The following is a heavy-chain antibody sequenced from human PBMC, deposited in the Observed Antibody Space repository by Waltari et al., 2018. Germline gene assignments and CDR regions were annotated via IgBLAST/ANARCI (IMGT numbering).Heavy chain of an antibody. CDR2: RNPNSGNT. CDR3: ARVRGSFFYWYFDL. D-gene: IGHD1-26*01. J-gene: IGHJ2*01. CDR1: GYPLATYD. V-gene: IGHV1-8*01. Sequence: QVQLVQSGAEVKKPGASVKVSCKASGYPLATYDINWVRQAPGQGLEWMGWRNPNSGNTGYAQKFKGRVNMTRNTSRSTAYMELSSVKSEDTAIYYCARVRGSFFYWYFDLWGRGTLVTVSS.